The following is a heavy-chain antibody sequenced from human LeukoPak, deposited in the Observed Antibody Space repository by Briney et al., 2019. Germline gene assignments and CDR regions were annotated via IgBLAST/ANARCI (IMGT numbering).Heavy chain of an antibody. J-gene: IGHJ3*02. Sequence: GRSLRLSCAASGFTFSSYAMHWVRQAPGKGLEWVAVISYDGSNKYYADSVKGRFTISRDNSKNTLYLQMNSLRAEDTAVYYCARDEMATGPTPRDAFDIWGQGTMVTVSS. CDR3: ARDEMATGPTPRDAFDI. CDR2: ISYDGSNK. D-gene: IGHD5-24*01. V-gene: IGHV3-30*04. CDR1: GFTFSSYA.